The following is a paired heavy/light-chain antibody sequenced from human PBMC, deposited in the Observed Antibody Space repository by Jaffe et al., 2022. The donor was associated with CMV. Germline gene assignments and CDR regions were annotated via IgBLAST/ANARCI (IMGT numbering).Heavy chain of an antibody. CDR1: GGSITSGGYY. Sequence: QVQLQESGPGLVKASQTLSLTCTVSGGSITSGGYYWNWIRQYPGKGLEWIGNVYYNGNPNYNSSLQSRITISRDTSKNQFFLSLSSVTAADTAVYYCARVFHPVAGPPLFDHWGQGTLVTVSS. CDR3: ARVFHPVAGPPLFDH. J-gene: IGHJ4*02. CDR2: VYYNGNP. D-gene: IGHD6-19*01. V-gene: IGHV4-31*03.
Light chain of an antibody. J-gene: IGKJ2*01. V-gene: IGKV1-39*01. Sequence: DIQMTQSPSSLSASVGDRVTITCRASQNIRRYLNWYQQKPGEAPKLLIYAATSLRDGVPSRFSGSESGTDFSLTISGLQPEDFATYYCQQTYSVPPYAFGQGTKLEIK. CDR2: AAT. CDR1: QNIRRY. CDR3: QQTYSVPPYA.